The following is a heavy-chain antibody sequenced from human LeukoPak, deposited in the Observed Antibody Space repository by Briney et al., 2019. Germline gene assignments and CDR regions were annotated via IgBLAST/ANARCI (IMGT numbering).Heavy chain of an antibody. Sequence: GGSLRLSCAASGFTFSSYSMNWVRQAPGKGLEWVSSISSSSSYIYYADSVKGRFTISRDNAMNSLYLQMNSLRAEDTAVYYCARTTVVTPNYFDYWGQGTLVTVSS. CDR2: ISSSSSYI. V-gene: IGHV3-21*01. CDR3: ARTTVVTPNYFDY. CDR1: GFTFSSYS. J-gene: IGHJ4*02. D-gene: IGHD4-23*01.